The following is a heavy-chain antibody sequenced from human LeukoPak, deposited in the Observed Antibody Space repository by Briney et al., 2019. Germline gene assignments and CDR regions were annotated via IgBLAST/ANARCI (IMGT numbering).Heavy chain of an antibody. J-gene: IGHJ4*02. CDR1: GFTFRTYA. CDR2: ISYDGSNK. D-gene: IGHD3-10*01. V-gene: IGHV3-30*04. Sequence: GGSLRLSCAASGFTFRTYAMHWVGQAPGKGLEWVAGISYDGSNKDYADSVKGRFTISRDNSKNALYLQMNSLRAEDTAVYYCARVKYYGSGSYRPFDYWGQGTLVTVSS. CDR3: ARVKYYGSGSYRPFDY.